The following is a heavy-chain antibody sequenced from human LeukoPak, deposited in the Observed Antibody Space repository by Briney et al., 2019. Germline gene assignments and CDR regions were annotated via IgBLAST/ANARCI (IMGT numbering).Heavy chain of an antibody. CDR1: GFTFSSYA. V-gene: IGHV3-23*01. J-gene: IGHJ5*02. CDR3: AKDRRSYGRTRIA. D-gene: IGHD5-18*01. Sequence: TGGSLRLSCAASGFTFSSYAMSWVRQAPGKGLEWVSAISGSGGSTYYADSVKGRFTISKDNSKNTLYLQMNSLRAEDTAVYYCAKDRRSYGRTRIAWGQGILVTVSS. CDR2: ISGSGGST.